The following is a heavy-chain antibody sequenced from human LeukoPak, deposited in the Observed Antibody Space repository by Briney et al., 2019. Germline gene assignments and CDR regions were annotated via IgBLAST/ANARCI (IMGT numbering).Heavy chain of an antibody. CDR3: TTGSVRNYDFWSGYYTRLDY. V-gene: IGHV4-34*01. CDR1: GGSFSGYY. D-gene: IGHD3-3*01. J-gene: IGHJ4*02. CDR2: INHSGST. Sequence: SETLSLTCAVYGGSFSGYYWSWIRQPPGEGLEWIGEINHSGSTNYNPSLKSRVTISVDTSKNQFSLKLSSVTAADTAVYYCTTGSVRNYDFWSGYYTRLDYWGQGTLVTVSS.